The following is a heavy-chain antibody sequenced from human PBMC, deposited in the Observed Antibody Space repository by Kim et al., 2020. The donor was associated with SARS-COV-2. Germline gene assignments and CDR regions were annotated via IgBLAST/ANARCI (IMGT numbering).Heavy chain of an antibody. J-gene: IGHJ4*02. Sequence: SETLSLTCTVSGDSISDYYWSWIRQPVGTGLEWIGRVYMDGHSKSNPSVEGRVTISLDTSKSQISLKLTSVTAADTAVYYCAAENPWDPRFYFDSWGPGTLVTVSS. CDR1: GDSISDYY. D-gene: IGHD1-26*01. CDR2: VYMDGHS. V-gene: IGHV4-4*07. CDR3: AAENPWDPRFYFDS.